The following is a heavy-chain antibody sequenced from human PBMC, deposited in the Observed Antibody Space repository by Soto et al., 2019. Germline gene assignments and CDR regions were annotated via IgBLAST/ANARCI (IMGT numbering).Heavy chain of an antibody. Sequence: ASETLSLTCTVSGGSISSYYWSWIRQPPGKGLEWIGYIYYSGSTNYNPSLKSRVTISVDTSKNQFSLKLSSVTAADTAVYYCARGVLRYFDWLLFFDYWGQGTLVTVSS. J-gene: IGHJ4*02. CDR2: IYYSGST. V-gene: IGHV4-59*01. CDR3: ARGVLRYFDWLLFFDY. D-gene: IGHD3-9*01. CDR1: GGSISSYY.